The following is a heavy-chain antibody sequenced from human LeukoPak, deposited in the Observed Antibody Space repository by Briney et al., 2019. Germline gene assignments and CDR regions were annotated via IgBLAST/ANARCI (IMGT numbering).Heavy chain of an antibody. CDR1: AFTFSKYW. D-gene: IGHD6-19*01. J-gene: IGHJ4*02. Sequence: GGSLRLACAASAFTFSKYWMLWVRQAPGKGLESVSRINTDGTVTTYADSVKGRFTVSRDNANNTIFLQMNSVRDEHTAVYYCATKQWLAPPPDSWGQGTPVTVSS. CDR2: INTDGTVT. CDR3: ATKQWLAPPPDS. V-gene: IGHV3-74*01.